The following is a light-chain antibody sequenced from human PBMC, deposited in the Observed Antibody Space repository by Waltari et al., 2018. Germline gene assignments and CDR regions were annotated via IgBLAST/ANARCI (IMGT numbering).Light chain of an antibody. Sequence: DIVMTQSPAPLPVSLRERATIRCTSTLTLLYISNNKNYLSWYQQKQGQPTRLLMYWASTRESGVPDRVSGSGSGTDFTLTIGSLQAEDVAVYDCQQYYDIPYTFGQGTKLEIK. CDR2: WAS. J-gene: IGKJ2*01. CDR1: LTLLYISNNKNY. V-gene: IGKV4-1*01. CDR3: QQYYDIPYT.